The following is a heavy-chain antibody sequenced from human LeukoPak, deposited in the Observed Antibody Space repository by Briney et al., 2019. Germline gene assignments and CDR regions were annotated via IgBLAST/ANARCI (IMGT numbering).Heavy chain of an antibody. CDR2: IDWDDDK. V-gene: IGHV2-70*11. J-gene: IGHJ4*02. Sequence: SGPTLVNPTQTLTLTCTFSGFSLSTSGMCVSWIRQPPGKALEWLARIDWDDDKYYSTSLKTRLTISKDTSKNQVVLTMTNMDPVDTATYYCARTDSTYYDFRSGSTIFDYWGQGTLVTVSS. D-gene: IGHD3-3*01. CDR1: GFSLSTSGMC. CDR3: ARTDSTYYDFRSGSTIFDY.